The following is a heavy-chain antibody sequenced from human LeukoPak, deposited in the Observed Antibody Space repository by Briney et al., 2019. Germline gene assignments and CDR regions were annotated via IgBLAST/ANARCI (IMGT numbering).Heavy chain of an antibody. V-gene: IGHV4-59*12. J-gene: IGHJ3*02. D-gene: IGHD5-24*01. Sequence: SETLSLTCTVSDGSITNYDWSWVRQPPGKGLEFIGHVHYSGTANYNPSLRSRVTISIDTSKKHFFLKVTFVTAADTAVYYCVRSDGARVFDSWGQGTIVTVSS. CDR2: VHYSGTA. CDR3: VRSDGARVFDS. CDR1: DGSITNYD.